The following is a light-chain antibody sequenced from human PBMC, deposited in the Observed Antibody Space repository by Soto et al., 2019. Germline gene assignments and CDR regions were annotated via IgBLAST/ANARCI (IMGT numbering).Light chain of an antibody. CDR1: QSMNDW. J-gene: IGKJ1*01. CDR3: LRYNAFSQT. CDR2: DAS. Sequence: DIQMTQSPSTLSASVGDRVTITCRASQSMNDWLAWYQQKPGKAPKVLIYDASSLQSGAPSRFSGSGSGTEFTLTIDSLQPDDVATYYCLRYNAFSQTFGQGTKVEI. V-gene: IGKV1-5*01.